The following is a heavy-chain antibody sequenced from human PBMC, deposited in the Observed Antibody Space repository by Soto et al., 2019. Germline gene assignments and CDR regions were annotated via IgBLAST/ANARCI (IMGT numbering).Heavy chain of an antibody. J-gene: IGHJ6*03. V-gene: IGHV3-30*15. CDR3: AKDEYWESHFYYFMDL. CDR1: GFTFRSYA. CDR2: ISHDGSVT. Sequence: QVQLVESGGGVVEPGRSLRLSCAASGFTFRSYAMHWVRQAPGKGLEGVAVISHDGSVTYYSESVKGRFTMSRDNSKETLFLQMSSLRSEDTAIYYCAKDEYWESHFYYFMDLWGRGTTVTVSS. D-gene: IGHD1-26*01.